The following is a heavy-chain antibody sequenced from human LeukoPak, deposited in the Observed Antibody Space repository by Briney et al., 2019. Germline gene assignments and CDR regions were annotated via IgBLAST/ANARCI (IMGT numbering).Heavy chain of an antibody. V-gene: IGHV5-51*01. Sequence: PGESLKISCKGSGYSFTSYWIGWVRQVPGKGLEWMGIIYPGDSDTRYSPSFQGQVTISADKSISTAYLQWSSLKASDTAMYYCARHRGYSYGFFGGQDYWGQGTLVTVSS. CDR2: IYPGDSDT. J-gene: IGHJ4*02. D-gene: IGHD5-18*01. CDR1: GYSFTSYW. CDR3: ARHRGYSYGFFGGQDY.